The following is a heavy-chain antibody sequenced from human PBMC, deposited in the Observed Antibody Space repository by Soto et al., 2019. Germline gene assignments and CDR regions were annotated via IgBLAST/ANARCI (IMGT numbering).Heavy chain of an antibody. Sequence: TLSLTCTVSGGSISSGDYYWSCIRQPPGKGLEWIGYIYYSGSTYYNPSLKSRVTISVDTSKNQFSLKLSSVTAADTAVYYCARFLSYYYDSSGYYLRAFDIWGQGTMVTVSS. J-gene: IGHJ3*02. CDR2: IYYSGST. CDR3: ARFLSYYYDSSGYYLRAFDI. V-gene: IGHV4-30-4*01. CDR1: GGSISSGDYY. D-gene: IGHD3-22*01.